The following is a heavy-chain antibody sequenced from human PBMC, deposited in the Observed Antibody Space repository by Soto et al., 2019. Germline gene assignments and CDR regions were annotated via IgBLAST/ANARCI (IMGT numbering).Heavy chain of an antibody. Sequence: ASVKVSCKASGFSFTSHYMHWVRQAPGQGLEWMGVISPRGDRTIYAQEFKARFTMTRDTSTTTDYMELRSLVSEDTAVYYCVRANSFENTCWHDLWGQGTLVTVSS. CDR2: ISPRGDRT. CDR1: GFSFTSHY. CDR3: VRANSFENTCWHDL. J-gene: IGHJ5*02. D-gene: IGHD3-16*01. V-gene: IGHV1-46*01.